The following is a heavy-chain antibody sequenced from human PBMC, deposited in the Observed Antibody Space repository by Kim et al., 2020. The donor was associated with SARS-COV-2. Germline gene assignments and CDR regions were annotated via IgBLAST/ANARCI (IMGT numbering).Heavy chain of an antibody. D-gene: IGHD6-13*01. Sequence: GGSLRLSCAASGFPFSNVWMSWVRQAPGRGLEWVGRIKSKTDGEATDYAAPVKGRFTMSRDDSKNTLHLRMNSLETEDTGVYYCTTLISAAGRGYWGQGT. J-gene: IGHJ4*02. CDR1: GFPFSNVW. CDR3: TTLISAAGRGY. CDR2: IKSKTDGEAT. V-gene: IGHV3-15*01.